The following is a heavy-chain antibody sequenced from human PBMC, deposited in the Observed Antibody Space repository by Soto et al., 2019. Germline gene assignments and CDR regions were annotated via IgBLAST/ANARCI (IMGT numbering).Heavy chain of an antibody. D-gene: IGHD3-3*01. CDR3: ARGGGVGVAGSAAFDM. CDR1: GYPVTAYY. Sequence: QLHLVQSGAVVKKPGASVTVSCSASGYPVTAYYMHWVRQAPGRGLEWMGGINPATGAAKYTQTFQGRVTMARDASTITVFMELGGLTSEDPAVFYCARGGGVGVAGSAAFDMWGQGTLVTVSS. V-gene: IGHV1-2*02. CDR2: INPATGAA. J-gene: IGHJ3*02.